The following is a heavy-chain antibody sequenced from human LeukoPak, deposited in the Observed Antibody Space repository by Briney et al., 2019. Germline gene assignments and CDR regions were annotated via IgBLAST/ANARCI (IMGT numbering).Heavy chain of an antibody. D-gene: IGHD6-19*01. CDR2: IYYSGNT. CDR3: ARGSSGWLRFDY. Sequence: TLSLTCTVSGGSISSGGYYWSWIRQHPGKGLEWIGYIYYSGNTYYNPSLKSRVTISADTSKNQFSLKLSSVTAADTAVYYCARGSSGWLRFDYWGQGTLVSVSS. V-gene: IGHV4-31*03. CDR1: GGSISSGGYY. J-gene: IGHJ4*02.